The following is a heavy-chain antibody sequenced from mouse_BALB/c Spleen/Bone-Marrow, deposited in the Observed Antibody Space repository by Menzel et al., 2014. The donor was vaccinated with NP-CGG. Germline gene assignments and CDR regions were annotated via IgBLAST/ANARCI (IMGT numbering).Heavy chain of an antibody. D-gene: IGHD2-2*01. J-gene: IGHJ4*01. V-gene: IGHV4-1*02. CDR1: GYDFSRYW. CDR3: ARHGCYAMDY. CDR2: INPDSSTI. Sequence: DVKLQESGGGLAQPGGSLKLSCAASGYDFSRYWMSWVRQAPGKGLEWIGEINPDSSTINYTPSLKDKIIISRDNAKNTLCLQMSKVRSEDTALYYCARHGCYAMDYWGQGTSVTVSS.